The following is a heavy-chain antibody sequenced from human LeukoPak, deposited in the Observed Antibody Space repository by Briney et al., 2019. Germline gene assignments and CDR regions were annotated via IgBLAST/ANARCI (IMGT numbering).Heavy chain of an antibody. CDR1: GFTVSGNY. CDR3: ARSSGSYYGGHAFDI. J-gene: IGHJ3*02. CDR2: IYSGGST. V-gene: IGHV3-66*01. D-gene: IGHD1-26*01. Sequence: GGSLRLSCAASGFTVSGNYMSWVRQAPGKGLEWASVIYSGGSTYYADSVKGRFTISRDNSKNTLYLQMNSLRAEDTAVYYCARSSGSYYGGHAFDIWGQGTMVTVSS.